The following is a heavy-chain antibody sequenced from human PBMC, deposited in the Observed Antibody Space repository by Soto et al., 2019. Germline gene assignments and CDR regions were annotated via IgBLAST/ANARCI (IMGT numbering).Heavy chain of an antibody. CDR1: GFTFSSYW. Sequence: EVQLVESGGGLVQPGGSLRLSCAASGFTFSSYWMNWVRQAPWKGLEWVANIKQDGSEKYYVDSVEGRFTISRDNAKKSLYLQMNSLRAEDTAVYYCARRGLSREFDYWGQGTLVTVSS. CDR2: IKQDGSEK. J-gene: IGHJ4*02. V-gene: IGHV3-7*01. D-gene: IGHD3-16*01. CDR3: ARRGLSREFDY.